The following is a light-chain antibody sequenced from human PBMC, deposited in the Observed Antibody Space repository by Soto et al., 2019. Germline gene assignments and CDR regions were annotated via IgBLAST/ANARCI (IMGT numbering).Light chain of an antibody. CDR2: EVS. CDR1: SSDVGGYNY. J-gene: IGLJ1*01. Sequence: QSVMTQPASDSVSPGQSMACSCTGTSSDVGGYNYVSWYQQQPGKAPKPMIYEVSNRPSGVSNRFSGSKSGNTASLTISGLQAEDEADYYCSSYKSSSTRVFGTGTKVTVL. V-gene: IGLV2-14*01. CDR3: SSYKSSSTRV.